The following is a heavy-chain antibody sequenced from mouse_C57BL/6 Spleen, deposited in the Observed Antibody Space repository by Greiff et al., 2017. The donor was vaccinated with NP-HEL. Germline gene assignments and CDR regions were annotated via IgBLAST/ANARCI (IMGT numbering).Heavy chain of an antibody. D-gene: IGHD1-1*01. V-gene: IGHV1-76*01. Sequence: VMLVESGAELVRPGASVKLSCKASGYTFTDYYINWVKQRPGQGLEWIARIYPGSGNTYYNEKFKGKATLTAEKSSSTAYMQLSSLTSEDSAVYFCASSYYGSLYWYFDVWGTGTTVTVSS. CDR3: ASSYYGSLYWYFDV. CDR2: IYPGSGNT. CDR1: GYTFTDYY. J-gene: IGHJ1*03.